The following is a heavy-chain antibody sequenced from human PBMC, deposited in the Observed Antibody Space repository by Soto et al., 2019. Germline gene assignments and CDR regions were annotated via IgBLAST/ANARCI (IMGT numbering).Heavy chain of an antibody. V-gene: IGHV1-58*02. J-gene: IGHJ4*02. Sequence: ASVKVSCKASGFTFTSSAMQWVRQARGQRLEWIGWIVVGSGNTNYAQKFQERVTITRDMSTSTAYMELSSLRSEDTAVYYCAAAMVRGVITFFDYWGQGTLVTVSS. D-gene: IGHD3-10*01. CDR3: AAAMVRGVITFFDY. CDR2: IVVGSGNT. CDR1: GFTFTSSA.